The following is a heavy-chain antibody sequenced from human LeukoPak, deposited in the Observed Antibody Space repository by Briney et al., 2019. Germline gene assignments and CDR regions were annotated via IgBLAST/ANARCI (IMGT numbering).Heavy chain of an antibody. J-gene: IGHJ5*02. CDR1: GGSISSYY. Sequence: SETLSLTCTVSGGSISSYYWGWIRQPPGKGLEWIGFIYYTGNTNYNPSLKSRLTISVDTSKNQFSLKVSSVTAADTAVYYCVRSKSGTYGWFDPWGQGTLVTVSS. V-gene: IGHV4-59*01. CDR3: VRSKSGTYGWFDP. D-gene: IGHD4-17*01. CDR2: IYYTGNT.